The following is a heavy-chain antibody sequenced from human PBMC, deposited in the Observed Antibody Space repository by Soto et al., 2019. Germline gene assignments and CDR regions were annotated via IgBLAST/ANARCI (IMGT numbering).Heavy chain of an antibody. CDR1: GGSTCRSSYY. V-gene: IGHV4-39*01. CDR3: AIQTNIAVAGTWYYYYGMDV. Sequence: ASETRSHTCPVSGGSTCRSSYYRGWIRPPPGKGLEWIGSIYYSGSTYYNPSLKNRVTISVDTSKNQFSLKLSSVTAADTAVYYCAIQTNIAVAGTWYYYYGMDVWGQGTTVTVSS. D-gene: IGHD6-19*01. CDR2: IYYSGST. J-gene: IGHJ6*02.